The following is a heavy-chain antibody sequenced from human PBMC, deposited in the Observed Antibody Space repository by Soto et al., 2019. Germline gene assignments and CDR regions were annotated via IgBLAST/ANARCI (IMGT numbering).Heavy chain of an antibody. V-gene: IGHV3-7*03. Sequence: GGSLRLSCVASGFTFISSFMGWVRQAPGKGLEWVANINQDGGGTYYVDSVEGRFTISRDNAKDSLYLQRNSLRGEDTAVYYCARYFRGSGRYFFDYWGQGTLVTVSS. CDR1: GFTFISSF. J-gene: IGHJ4*02. CDR3: ARYFRGSGRYFFDY. CDR2: INQDGGGT. D-gene: IGHD6-19*01.